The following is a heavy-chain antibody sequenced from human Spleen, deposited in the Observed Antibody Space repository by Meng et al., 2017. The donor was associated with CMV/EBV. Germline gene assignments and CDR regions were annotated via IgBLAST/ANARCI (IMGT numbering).Heavy chain of an antibody. CDR2: IYSGGSRT. V-gene: IGHV3-23*03. J-gene: IGHJ5*02. Sequence: FTFSSYAMSWVRQAPGKGLEWVSVIYSGGSRTYYADSVKGRFTISRDNSKNTLYLQMNSLRAEDTAVYYCAKDRNLAVAGTDGRFDPWGQGTLVTVSS. D-gene: IGHD6-19*01. CDR1: FTFSSYA. CDR3: AKDRNLAVAGTDGRFDP.